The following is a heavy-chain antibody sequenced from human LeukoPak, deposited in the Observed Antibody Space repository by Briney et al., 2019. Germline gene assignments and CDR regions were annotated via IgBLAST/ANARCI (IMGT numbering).Heavy chain of an antibody. V-gene: IGHV1-18*01. D-gene: IGHD3-22*01. CDR2: INTYIGST. Sequence: GASVKVSCKASGYTFTSHGISWVRQAPGQGLEWMGWINTYIGSTNYVQKFQGRVTVTTDTSTSTAYMELRSLRSDDTAVYYCARDDYYDSSGYYTLWGQGTLVTVSS. J-gene: IGHJ1*01. CDR3: ARDDYYDSSGYYTL. CDR1: GYTFTSHG.